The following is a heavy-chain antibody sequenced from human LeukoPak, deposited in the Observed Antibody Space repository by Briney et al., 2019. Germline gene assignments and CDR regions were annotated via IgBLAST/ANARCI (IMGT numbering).Heavy chain of an antibody. Sequence: PSETLSLTCTVSGGSISSYYWSWIRQPPGKGLEWIGYIYYGGTTNYNPSLKSRVTISVDTSQNQFSLKLSSVTAADTAVYYCARGRGYCSGGSCYHDAFDIWGQGTMVTVSS. CDR2: IYYGGTT. D-gene: IGHD2-15*01. V-gene: IGHV4-59*01. J-gene: IGHJ3*02. CDR1: GGSISSYY. CDR3: ARGRGYCSGGSCYHDAFDI.